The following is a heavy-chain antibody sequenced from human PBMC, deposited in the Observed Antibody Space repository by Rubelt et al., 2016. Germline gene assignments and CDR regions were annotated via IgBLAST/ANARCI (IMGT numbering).Heavy chain of an antibody. CDR1: GYSFTSYW. V-gene: IGHV5-51*01. Sequence: EVQLVQSGAEVKKPGESLKISCKGSGYSFTSYWIGWVRQMPGKGLEWLGIIYPGDSDTRYSPSFQGQVTIAAEKSMSTAYLQWSSLKASYTAMYYCARVNTVTNDNWFDPWGQATQVAVSS. CDR2: IYPGDSDT. D-gene: IGHD4-17*01. CDR3: ARVNTVTNDNWFDP. J-gene: IGHJ5*02.